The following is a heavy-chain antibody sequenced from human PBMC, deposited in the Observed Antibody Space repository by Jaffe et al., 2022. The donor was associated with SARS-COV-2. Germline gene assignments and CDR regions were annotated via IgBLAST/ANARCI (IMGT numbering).Heavy chain of an antibody. D-gene: IGHD3-22*01. CDR3: ARERRGFYAEY. Sequence: QVQLVESGGDVVQPGRSLRLSCAASGFTFSAYAMHWVRQAPGKGLEWVTLISYDGSNKYYADSVKGRFTISRDDSKSTLYLQMDSLGVEDTAVYYCARERRGFYAEYWGQGTLVTVSS. V-gene: IGHV3-30-3*01. J-gene: IGHJ4*02. CDR1: GFTFSAYA. CDR2: ISYDGSNK.